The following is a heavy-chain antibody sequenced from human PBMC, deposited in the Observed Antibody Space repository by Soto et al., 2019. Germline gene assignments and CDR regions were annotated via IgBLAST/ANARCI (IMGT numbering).Heavy chain of an antibody. CDR3: ARPSNDVLTGPSEAFDI. V-gene: IGHV1-18*04. CDR1: GYTFTTYG. J-gene: IGHJ3*02. D-gene: IGHD3-9*01. CDR2: ISAYSGNT. Sequence: ASVKVSCKASGYTFTTYGITWVRQAPGQGLEWMGWISAYSGNTNYEQKFQGRVTMTTDTPTITAYMELRSLRSDDTAVYYCARPSNDVLTGPSEAFDIWGQGTMVTVSS.